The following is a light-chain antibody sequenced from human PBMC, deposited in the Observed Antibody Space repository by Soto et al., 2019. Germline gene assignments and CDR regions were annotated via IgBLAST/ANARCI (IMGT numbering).Light chain of an antibody. CDR3: QQYGRT. V-gene: IGKV3-20*01. CDR1: QSISSSY. Sequence: EIVLTQSPGTLSLSLGERATLSCRASQSISSSYLAWYQQKPGQAPRLLIYGASSRATGIPDRFSGSGSGTDFTLTISRLETEDFAVYYCQQYGRTFGQGTKVEIK. J-gene: IGKJ1*01. CDR2: GAS.